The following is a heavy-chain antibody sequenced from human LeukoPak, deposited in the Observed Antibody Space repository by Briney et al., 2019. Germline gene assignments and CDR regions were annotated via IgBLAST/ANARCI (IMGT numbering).Heavy chain of an antibody. CDR3: ARGGNTYYYGSGSYPPEWFDP. CDR1: GGSISSYY. Sequence: SETLSLTCTVSGGSISSYYWSWIRQPPGKGLEWIGYIYYSGSTNYNPSLKSRVTISVDTSKNQFSLKLSSVTAADTAVYYCARGGNTYYYGSGSYPPEWFDPWGQGTLVTVSS. V-gene: IGHV4-59*01. D-gene: IGHD3-10*01. J-gene: IGHJ5*02. CDR2: IYYSGST.